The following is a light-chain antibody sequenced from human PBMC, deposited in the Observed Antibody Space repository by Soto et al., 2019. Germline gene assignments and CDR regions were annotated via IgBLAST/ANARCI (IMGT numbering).Light chain of an antibody. CDR2: RNN. J-gene: IGLJ3*02. CDR3: AAWDDSLSAWV. Sequence: QSVLTQPPLASGTPGQRVTISCSGSSSNIGTNNVHWFQQFPGTAPNLLIYRNNRRPSGVPDRFSGSKSGTSASLAISGLRSEDEADYYCAAWDDSLSAWVFGGGTKLTVL. CDR1: SSNIGTNN. V-gene: IGLV1-47*01.